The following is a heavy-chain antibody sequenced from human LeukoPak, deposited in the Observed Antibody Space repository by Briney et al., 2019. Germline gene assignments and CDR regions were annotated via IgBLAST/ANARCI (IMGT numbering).Heavy chain of an antibody. J-gene: IGHJ4*02. CDR1: GFTVSSNY. D-gene: IGHD3-22*01. Sequence: GGSLRLSCAASGFTVSSNYISWVRQAPGKGLEWVTVINSGGSTYYADSVKGRFTISRDNSKNTLYLQMNRLRSEDTAVYYCARDFDYYDCIYDYWGQGTLVTVSS. V-gene: IGHV3-66*01. CDR2: INSGGST. CDR3: ARDFDYYDCIYDY.